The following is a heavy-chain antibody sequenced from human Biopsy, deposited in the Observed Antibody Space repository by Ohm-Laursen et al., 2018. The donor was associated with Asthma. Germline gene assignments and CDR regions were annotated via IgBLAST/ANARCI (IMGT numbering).Heavy chain of an antibody. J-gene: IGHJ4*02. V-gene: IGHV3-23*01. CDR2: ITGSGGTT. D-gene: IGHD6-19*01. CDR1: GLTFSNYA. CDR3: AKDFRGIAVAGDRGFDY. Sequence: SLRLSCSASGLTFSNYAMSWVRQAPGKGLERVSAITGSGGTTYYADSVRGRFTISRDNSKSTLFLQMGSLSAEDTAVYYCAKDFRGIAVAGDRGFDYWGQGTLVTVSS.